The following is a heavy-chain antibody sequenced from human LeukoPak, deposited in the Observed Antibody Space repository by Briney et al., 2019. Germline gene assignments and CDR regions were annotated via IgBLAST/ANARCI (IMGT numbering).Heavy chain of an antibody. CDR2: INTNTGNP. CDR1: GCTFTSYA. CDR3: ARDPPLGGIAAAAHY. D-gene: IGHD6-13*01. V-gene: IGHV7-4-1*02. J-gene: IGHJ4*02. Sequence: GASVKVSCKASGCTFTSYAMNWVRQAPGQGLEWMGWINTNTGNPTYAQGFTGRFVFSLDTSVSTAYLQISSLKAEDTAVYYCARDPPLGGIAAAAHYWGQGTLVTVSS.